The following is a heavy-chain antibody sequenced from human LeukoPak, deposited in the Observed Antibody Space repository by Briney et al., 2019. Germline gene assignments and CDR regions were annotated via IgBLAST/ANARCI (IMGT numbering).Heavy chain of an antibody. V-gene: IGHV5-51*01. D-gene: IGHD2-2*01. CDR3: VRHLSDITSCPNY. J-gene: IGHJ4*02. CDR1: GYSFTSYW. CDR2: IYPGDSDT. Sequence: GESLKISCKGSGYSFTSYWIGWVRQMPGKGLERMGIIYPGDSDTRYSPSFQGQVTISADKSISTAYLQWSSLKASDTAIYYCVRHLSDITSCPNYWGPGTLITVAS.